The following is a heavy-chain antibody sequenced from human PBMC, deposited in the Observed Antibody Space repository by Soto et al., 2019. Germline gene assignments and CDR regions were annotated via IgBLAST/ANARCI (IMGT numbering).Heavy chain of an antibody. CDR3: AREWASLEWGASSDYYYGMDV. Sequence: ASVKVSCKASGYTFTGYYMHWVRQAPGQGLEWMGWINPNSGGTNYAQKFQGRVTMTRDTSISTAYMELSRLRSDDTAVYYCAREWASLEWGASSDYYYGMDVWGQGTTVTVSS. J-gene: IGHJ6*02. D-gene: IGHD3-22*01. CDR1: GYTFTGYY. V-gene: IGHV1-2*02. CDR2: INPNSGGT.